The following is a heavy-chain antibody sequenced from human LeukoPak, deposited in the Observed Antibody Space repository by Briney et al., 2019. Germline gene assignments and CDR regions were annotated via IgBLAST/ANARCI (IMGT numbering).Heavy chain of an antibody. CDR3: AREGGSWYWGLYYFDY. CDR1: GDSVSSNSAA. J-gene: IGHJ4*02. CDR2: TYYRSKWYN. D-gene: IGHD6-13*01. Sequence: SQTLSLTCAISGDSVSSNSAAWNWIRQSPSRGLEWLGRTYYRSKWYNDYAVSVKSRITINPDTSKNQFSLQLNSVTPEDTAVYYCAREGGSWYWGLYYFDYWGQGTLVTVSS. V-gene: IGHV6-1*01.